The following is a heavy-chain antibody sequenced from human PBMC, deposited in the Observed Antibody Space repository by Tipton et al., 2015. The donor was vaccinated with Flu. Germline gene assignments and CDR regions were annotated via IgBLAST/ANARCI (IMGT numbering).Heavy chain of an antibody. Sequence: SLRLSCAASGFLFSTYTMNWVRQAPGKGLEWLSHISSSGSTINYADSVKGRFTISRDNAKNSLYLQVNSLRAEDTAIYYCARDHPPSITVLGEITDYFGMDVWGQGTTVTVSS. CDR1: GFLFSTYT. V-gene: IGHV3-48*04. D-gene: IGHD3-3*01. CDR3: ARDHPPSITVLGEITDYFGMDV. J-gene: IGHJ6*02. CDR2: ISSSGSTI.